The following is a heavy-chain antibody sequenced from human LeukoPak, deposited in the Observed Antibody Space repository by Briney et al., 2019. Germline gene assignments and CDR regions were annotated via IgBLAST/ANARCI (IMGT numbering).Heavy chain of an antibody. CDR1: GFTFSSNA. J-gene: IGHJ4*02. CDR3: SRLIAARTPYYFDY. D-gene: IGHD6-6*01. CDR2: INYSGGST. V-gene: IGHV3-23*01. Sequence: QSGGSLRLSCAASGFTFSSNAMSWVRQAPGKGLEWVSGINYSGGSTYYADSVKGRFTISRDNSKNTLYLQVNNLRAEDTAVYYCSRLIAARTPYYFDYWGQGTLVTVSS.